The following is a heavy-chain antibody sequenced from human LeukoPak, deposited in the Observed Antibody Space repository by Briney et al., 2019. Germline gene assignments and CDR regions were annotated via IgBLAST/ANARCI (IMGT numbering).Heavy chain of an antibody. Sequence: SETLSVTCTVSGASISSSTYYWGWIRQPPGKGLEWIGSLHYSGSTFYNPSPKSRVTISVDTSKNQFSLRLSSVTAADTAVVYCASQVWGVVPSNIDYYYYYMDVWGKGTTVTVSS. D-gene: IGHD2-2*01. CDR2: LHYSGST. CDR3: ASQVWGVVPSNIDYYYYYMDV. J-gene: IGHJ6*03. CDR1: GASISSSTYY. V-gene: IGHV4-39*01.